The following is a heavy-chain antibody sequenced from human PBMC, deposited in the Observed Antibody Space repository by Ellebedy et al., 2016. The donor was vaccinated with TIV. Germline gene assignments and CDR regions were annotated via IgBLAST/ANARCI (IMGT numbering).Heavy chain of an antibody. D-gene: IGHD3-3*01. Sequence: GGSLRLXXAASGFIFSVTGMTWIRQAPGKGLEGVATIVSSGRETYYADPLKGRFTISRDNAMNLVYLQMNSLSVEDTAVYYCTRDGSEWSRDYWGQGTLVTVSS. CDR3: TRDGSEWSRDY. V-gene: IGHV3-21*06. CDR2: IVSSGRET. J-gene: IGHJ4*02. CDR1: GFIFSVTG.